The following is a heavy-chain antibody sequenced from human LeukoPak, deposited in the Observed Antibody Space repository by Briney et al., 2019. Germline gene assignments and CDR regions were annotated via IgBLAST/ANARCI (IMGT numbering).Heavy chain of an antibody. CDR1: GGSIRSSSYY. J-gene: IGHJ4*02. CDR2: IYYSGST. Sequence: PSETLSLTCTVSGGSIRSSSYYWGWIRQPPGKGLEWIGSIYYSGSTSYNPSLKSRVTISVDTSKNQFSLKLSSVTAADTAVYYCARVYCGGGNCYHFDYWGQGTLVTVSS. CDR3: ARVYCGGGNCYHFDY. V-gene: IGHV4-39*01. D-gene: IGHD2-15*01.